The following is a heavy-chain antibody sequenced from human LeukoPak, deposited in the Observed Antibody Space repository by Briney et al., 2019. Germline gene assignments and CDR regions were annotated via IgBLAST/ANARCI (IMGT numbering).Heavy chain of an antibody. Sequence: KASETLSLTCAVSGGSISSGGYSWSWIRQPPGKGLEWIGYIYHSGSTYYNPSLKSRVTISVDTSKNQFSLKLSSVTAADTAVYYCATGRDYCSSTSCYYQDNWFDPWGQGTLVAVSS. CDR2: IYHSGST. J-gene: IGHJ5*02. CDR1: GGSISSGGYS. V-gene: IGHV4-30-2*01. CDR3: ATGRDYCSSTSCYYQDNWFDP. D-gene: IGHD2-2*01.